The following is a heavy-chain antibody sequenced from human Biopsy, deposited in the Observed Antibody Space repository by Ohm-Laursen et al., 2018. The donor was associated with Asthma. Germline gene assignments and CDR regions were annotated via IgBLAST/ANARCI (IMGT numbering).Heavy chain of an antibody. CDR3: ARGDSGNWSHYYFDY. CDR2: IYSGGTS. V-gene: IGHV3-53*01. J-gene: IGHJ4*02. D-gene: IGHD4-23*01. CDR1: GFAVSRDY. Sequence: SLRLSCAASGFAVSRDYMFWVRQAPGKGLEWVSVIYSGGTSHTADSVRGRFTISRDYSKNTLCLQMHSLRAEDTAVYYCARGDSGNWSHYYFDYWGQGTLVTVSS.